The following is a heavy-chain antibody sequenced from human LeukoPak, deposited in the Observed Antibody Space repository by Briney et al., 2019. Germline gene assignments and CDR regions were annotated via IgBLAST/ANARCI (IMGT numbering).Heavy chain of an antibody. J-gene: IGHJ4*02. Sequence: SETLSLTCAVYGGSFSGYYWSWIRQPPGKGLEWIGEINHSGSTNYNPSLKSRVTISVDTSKNQFSLKLSSVTAADTAVYYCAGGPPVYGDYITDYWGQGTLVTVSS. V-gene: IGHV4-34*01. CDR2: INHSGST. CDR3: AGGPPVYGDYITDY. D-gene: IGHD4-17*01. CDR1: GGSFSGYY.